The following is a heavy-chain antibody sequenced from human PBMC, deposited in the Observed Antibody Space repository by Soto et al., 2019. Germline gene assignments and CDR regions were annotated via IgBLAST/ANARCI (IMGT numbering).Heavy chain of an antibody. CDR2: IYYSGST. CDR3: ARDQIFGVVIPADEAFDI. Sequence: PSETLSLTCTVSGGSISSVGDYWSWIRQHPGKGLEWIGYIYYSGSTYYNPSLKSRVTISVDTSKNQFSLKLSSVTAADTAVYYCARDQIFGVVIPADEAFDIWGQGTMVTVSS. V-gene: IGHV4-31*03. J-gene: IGHJ3*02. CDR1: GGSISSVGDY. D-gene: IGHD3-3*01.